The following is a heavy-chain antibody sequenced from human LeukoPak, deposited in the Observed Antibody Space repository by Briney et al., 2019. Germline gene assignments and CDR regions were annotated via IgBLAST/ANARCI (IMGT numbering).Heavy chain of an antibody. J-gene: IGHJ4*02. CDR2: IYSSGTST. Sequence: PGGSLRLSCAVSGFTFSNYAMSWVRQAPGKGLEWVSAIYSSGTSTYYADSVKGRFTISRDNSENTLYLQMNNLRAEDTAVYYCAKYRDVTTSTISDYWGQGALVTVSS. CDR3: AKYRDVTTSTISDY. CDR1: GFTFSNYA. D-gene: IGHD2/OR15-2a*01. V-gene: IGHV3-23*05.